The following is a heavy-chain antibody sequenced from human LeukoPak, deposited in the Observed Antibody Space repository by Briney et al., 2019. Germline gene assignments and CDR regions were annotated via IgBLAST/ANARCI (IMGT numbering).Heavy chain of an antibody. D-gene: IGHD4-17*01. CDR1: GFTISSNY. CDR3: AKGAYGDPHDAFDI. Sequence: GGSLRLSCAASGFTISSNYLSWVRQAPGKGLEWVSAISGSGGSTYYADSVKGRFTISRDNSKNTLYLQMNSLRAEDTAVYYCAKGAYGDPHDAFDIWGQGTMVTVSS. J-gene: IGHJ3*02. V-gene: IGHV3-23*01. CDR2: ISGSGGST.